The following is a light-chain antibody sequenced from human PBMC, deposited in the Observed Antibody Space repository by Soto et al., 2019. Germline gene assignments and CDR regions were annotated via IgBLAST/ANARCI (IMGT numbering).Light chain of an antibody. J-gene: IGLJ3*02. CDR2: EVT. V-gene: IGLV2-8*01. Sequence: QSVLTQPPSASGSPGQSVTISCTGTSSDVGGYDYVSWYQQHPGKAPKLIIYEVTKRPSGVPDRFSGSKSGNTASLTVSGLQADDEGGYYCNSYAGSNTWVFGGGTK. CDR1: SSDVGGYDY. CDR3: NSYAGSNTWV.